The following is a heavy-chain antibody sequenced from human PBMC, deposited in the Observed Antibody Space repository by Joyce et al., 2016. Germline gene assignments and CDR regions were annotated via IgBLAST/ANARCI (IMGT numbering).Heavy chain of an antibody. J-gene: IGHJ6*02. CDR2: IYNRATT. CDR1: GDSFSDTSYY. CDR3: ATSLPSRVGGFQFFGLDV. V-gene: IGHV4-61*01. D-gene: IGHD3-10*01. Sequence: HLQESGPGLVKHSETLSLTCTISGDSFSDTSYYWSWIRQPPGKGLEWLGFIYNRATTHYNPALGGRLSISAGAAKKQFSLRLTSVTSADTAVYYCATSLPSRVGGFQFFGLDVWGQGTTVIVS.